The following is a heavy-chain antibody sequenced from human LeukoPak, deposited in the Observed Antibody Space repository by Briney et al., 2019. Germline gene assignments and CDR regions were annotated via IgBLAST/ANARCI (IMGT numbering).Heavy chain of an antibody. D-gene: IGHD2-15*01. J-gene: IGHJ4*02. V-gene: IGHV1-69*13. CDR3: AGRWFRGRYYFDY. CDR1: GGTFSSYA. CDR2: IIPIFGIA. Sequence: ASVKVSCKASGGTFSSYAISWVRQAPGQGLEWMGRIIPIFGIANYAQKFQGRVTITADESTSTAYMELSSLRSEDTAVYYCAGRWFRGRYYFDYWGQGTLVTVSS.